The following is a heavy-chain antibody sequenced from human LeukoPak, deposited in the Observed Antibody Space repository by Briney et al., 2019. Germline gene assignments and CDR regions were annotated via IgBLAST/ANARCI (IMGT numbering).Heavy chain of an antibody. Sequence: PSQTLSLTCTVSGDSFSSVTDYWAWIRQPPGKGLEWIASVDYSGGTYYNPSLESRVAISADMSKNQFSLKLTSVTGADTAVYYCAGERGEEYSSGWYKTNYFDNWGQGIRVTVSS. CDR3: AGERGEEYSSGWYKTNYFDN. V-gene: IGHV4-39*07. CDR1: GDSFSSVTDY. CDR2: VDYSGGT. D-gene: IGHD6-19*01. J-gene: IGHJ4*02.